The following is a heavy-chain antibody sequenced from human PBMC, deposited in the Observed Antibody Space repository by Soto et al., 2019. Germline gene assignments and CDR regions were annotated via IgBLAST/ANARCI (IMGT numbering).Heavy chain of an antibody. Sequence: EGSLRLSCAASGLTFSSYGMHWVRQAPGKGLEWVAVISYDGSNKYYADSVKGRFTISRDNSKNTLYLQMNSLRAEDTAVYYCAKSRNPNYHDSTGYFDAFDIWGQGTMVSVSS. J-gene: IGHJ3*02. CDR1: GLTFSSYG. V-gene: IGHV3-30*18. CDR3: AKSRNPNYHDSTGYFDAFDI. D-gene: IGHD3-22*01. CDR2: ISYDGSNK.